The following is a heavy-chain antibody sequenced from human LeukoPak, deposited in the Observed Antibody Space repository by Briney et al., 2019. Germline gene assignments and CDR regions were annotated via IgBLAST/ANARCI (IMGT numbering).Heavy chain of an antibody. J-gene: IGHJ4*02. Sequence: GGSLRLSCAGSGFTFSNYWMSWVRQAPGKGLEWVATILPGGKESYRVESVKGRFTVSRDNANNSLFLQMNSLRADDTAVYYCMSAHGYWGQGTPVTVSS. CDR2: ILPGGKES. V-gene: IGHV3-7*01. CDR3: MSAHGY. CDR1: GFTFSNYW. D-gene: IGHD2-2*03.